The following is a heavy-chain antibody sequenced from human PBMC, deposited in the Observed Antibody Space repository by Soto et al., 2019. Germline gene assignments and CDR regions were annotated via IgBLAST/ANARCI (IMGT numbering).Heavy chain of an antibody. CDR3: ARGVAIWGSYRYTHDAFDI. CDR1: GFTFSDYY. J-gene: IGHJ3*02. D-gene: IGHD3-16*02. V-gene: IGHV3-11*01. Sequence: GGSLRLSCAASGFTFSDYYMSWIRQAPGKGLEWVSYISSSGSTIYYADYVKGGFTISRDNAKNSLYLQMNSLRAEDTAVYYCARGVAIWGSYRYTHDAFDIWGQGTMVTVSS. CDR2: ISSSGSTI.